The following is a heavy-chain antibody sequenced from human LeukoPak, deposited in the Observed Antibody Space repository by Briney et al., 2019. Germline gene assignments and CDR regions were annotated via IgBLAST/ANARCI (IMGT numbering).Heavy chain of an antibody. CDR2: INHSGST. J-gene: IGHJ3*02. D-gene: IGHD3-22*01. CDR3: ARTAYYYDSSGYYPPNAFDI. CDR1: GGSFSGYY. Sequence: SETLSLTCAVYGGSFSGYYWSWIRQPPGKGLEWIGEINHSGSTNYNPSLKSRVTISVDTSKNQFSLKLSSVTAADTAVYYCARTAYYYDSSGYYPPNAFDIWGQGTMVTVSS. V-gene: IGHV4-34*01.